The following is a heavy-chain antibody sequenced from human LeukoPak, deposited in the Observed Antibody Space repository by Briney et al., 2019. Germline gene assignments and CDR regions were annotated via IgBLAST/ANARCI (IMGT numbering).Heavy chain of an antibody. J-gene: IGHJ2*01. Sequence: PGGSLRLSCAASGFTFSSYWMSWVRQAPGKGLEWVANIKQDGSEKYYADSVKGRFTISRDNAKNSLYLQMNSLRAEDTAVYYCVRESDSSGWYPRGYFDLWGRGTLVTVSS. CDR1: GFTFSSYW. CDR3: VRESDSSGWYPRGYFDL. V-gene: IGHV3-7*01. CDR2: IKQDGSEK. D-gene: IGHD6-19*01.